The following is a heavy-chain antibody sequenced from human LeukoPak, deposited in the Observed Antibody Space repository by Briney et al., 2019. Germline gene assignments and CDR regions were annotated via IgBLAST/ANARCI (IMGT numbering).Heavy chain of an antibody. D-gene: IGHD3-22*01. CDR3: ARDVPLYDSRFWYFDL. Sequence: PSETLSLTCTVSGYSISSGYYWGWIRQPPGKGLEWIGSIYHSGSTHYNPSLKSRVTISVDTSKNQFSLKLSSVTAADTAVYYCARDVPLYDSRFWYFDLWGRGTLVTVSS. CDR1: GYSISSGYY. CDR2: IYHSGST. J-gene: IGHJ2*01. V-gene: IGHV4-38-2*02.